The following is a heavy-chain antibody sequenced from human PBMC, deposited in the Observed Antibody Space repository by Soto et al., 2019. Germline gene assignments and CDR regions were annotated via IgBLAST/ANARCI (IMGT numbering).Heavy chain of an antibody. J-gene: IGHJ4*02. D-gene: IGHD3-10*01. V-gene: IGHV2-5*02. CDR2: IYWDDDK. Sequence: QITLKESGPTLVKPTQTLTLTCTFSGFSLSTSGVSVSWIRQPPGKALEWLELIYWDDDKRYSPSLKSRLTITKDTSKNQVVLTMTSMDPVDTATYYCAHPVLGSAGSYYFDYWGQGTLVTVSS. CDR3: AHPVLGSAGSYYFDY. CDR1: GFSLSTSGVS.